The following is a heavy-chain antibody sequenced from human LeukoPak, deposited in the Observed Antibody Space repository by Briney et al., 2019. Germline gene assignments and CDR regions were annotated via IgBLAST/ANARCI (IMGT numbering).Heavy chain of an antibody. CDR1: GGSISSYY. Sequence: PSETLSLTCTVSGGSISSYYGSWIRQPPGKRLEWIGYIYYSGSTNYNTSLKSRVTISVDTSKNQISLKLSSVTAADTAVHYFSRGVGVMDRAFDIWGQGTMVTVSS. CDR3: SRGVGVMDRAFDI. J-gene: IGHJ3*02. CDR2: IYYSGST. D-gene: IGHD2-15*01. V-gene: IGHV4-59*01.